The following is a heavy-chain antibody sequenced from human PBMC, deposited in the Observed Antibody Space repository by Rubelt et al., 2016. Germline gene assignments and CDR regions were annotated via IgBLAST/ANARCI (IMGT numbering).Heavy chain of an antibody. V-gene: IGHV3-74*01. J-gene: IGHJ6*02. CDR2: INSDGSST. D-gene: IGHD6-13*01. CDR3: ARDRGEELVTSYYYGMDV. Sequence: GKGLVWVSRINSDGSSTSYADSVKGRFTISRDNAKNTLYLQMNSLRAEDTAVYYCARDRGEELVTSYYYGMDVWGQGTTVTVSS.